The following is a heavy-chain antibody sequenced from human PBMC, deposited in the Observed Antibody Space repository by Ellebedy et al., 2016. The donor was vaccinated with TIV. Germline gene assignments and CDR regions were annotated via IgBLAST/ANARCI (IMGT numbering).Heavy chain of an antibody. CDR1: GLTFSNYA. CDR2: ISDSGSST. J-gene: IGHJ3*02. Sequence: PGGSLRLSCAASGLTFSNYAMSWVRQAPGKGLEWVSGISDSGSSTYYADSVKGRFIISRDNSKNTLYLRMDSRRVEDTAIYYCAEDRWGVGPAFDIWGQGTMVTVSS. CDR3: AEDRWGVGPAFDI. D-gene: IGHD1-26*01. V-gene: IGHV3-23*01.